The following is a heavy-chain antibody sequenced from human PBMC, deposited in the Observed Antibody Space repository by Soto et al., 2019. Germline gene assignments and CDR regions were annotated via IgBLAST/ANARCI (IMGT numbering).Heavy chain of an antibody. CDR3: AGISDYYYYYGMDV. V-gene: IGHV3-53*01. Sequence: GGSLRLSCAASGFTVSSNYMSWVRQAPGKGLEWVSVIYSGGSTYYADSVKGRFTISRDNSKNTLYLQMNSLRAEDTAVYYCAGISDYYYYYGMDVWGQGTTVTVSS. J-gene: IGHJ6*02. CDR1: GFTVSSNY. CDR2: IYSGGST.